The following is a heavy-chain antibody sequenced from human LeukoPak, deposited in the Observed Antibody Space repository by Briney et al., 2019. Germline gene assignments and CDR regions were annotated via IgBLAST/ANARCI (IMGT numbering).Heavy chain of an antibody. CDR3: ARAAAGYWYFAL. Sequence: PGGSLRLSCAASGFTFGSYAMTWVRQAPGKGLEWVSGTSGSVNSTYYADSVKGRFTISRDNSKSSLFLQMNSLGAEDTAVYYCARAAAGYWYFALWGRGTLVTVSS. CDR2: TSGSVNST. V-gene: IGHV3-23*01. CDR1: GFTFGSYA. D-gene: IGHD6-13*01. J-gene: IGHJ2*01.